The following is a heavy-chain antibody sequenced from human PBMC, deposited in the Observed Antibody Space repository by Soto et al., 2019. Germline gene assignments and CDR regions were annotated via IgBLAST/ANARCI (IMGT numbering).Heavy chain of an antibody. V-gene: IGHV4-39*01. Sequence: SETLSLTCTVSGGSISTGSYYWGWIRQPPGKGLEWIGSIYYSGSTYYTPSLKSRVTMSVDTSKNLFSLKLSSVTAADTAIYYCARRAYYRKWANAEGAFDIWGQGTMVTVSS. D-gene: IGHD3-10*01. CDR2: IYYSGST. CDR1: GGSISTGSYY. J-gene: IGHJ3*02. CDR3: ARRAYYRKWANAEGAFDI.